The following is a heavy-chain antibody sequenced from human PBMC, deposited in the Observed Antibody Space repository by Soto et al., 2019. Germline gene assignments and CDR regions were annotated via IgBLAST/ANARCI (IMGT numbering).Heavy chain of an antibody. J-gene: IGHJ6*02. Sequence: ASVKVSCKASGGTFSSYAISWVRQAPGQGLEWMGGIIPIFGTANYAQKFQGRVTITADESTSTAYMELSSLRSEDTAVYYCARADYDILTGYYPYYYGMDVWGQGTTVTVSS. CDR3: ARADYDILTGYYPYYYGMDV. CDR2: IIPIFGTA. D-gene: IGHD3-9*01. V-gene: IGHV1-69*13. CDR1: GGTFSSYA.